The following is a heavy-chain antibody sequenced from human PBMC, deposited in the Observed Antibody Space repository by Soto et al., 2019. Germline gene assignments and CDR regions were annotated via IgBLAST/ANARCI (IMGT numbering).Heavy chain of an antibody. D-gene: IGHD5-12*01. CDR3: ARGGDGYNWDYYGMDV. CDR1: GGSISSYY. Sequence: QVQLQESGPGLVKPSETLSLTCTVSGGSISSYYWSWIRQPPGKGLEWIGYIYYSGSTNYNPSLKRRVTISVDTAKNQCSLKLSSVTAADTAVYYCARGGDGYNWDYYGMDVWGQGTTVTVSS. J-gene: IGHJ6*02. CDR2: IYYSGST. V-gene: IGHV4-59*08.